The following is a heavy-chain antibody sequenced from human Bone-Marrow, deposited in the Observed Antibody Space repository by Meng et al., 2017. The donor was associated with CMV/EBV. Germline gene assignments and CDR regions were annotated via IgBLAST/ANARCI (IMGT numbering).Heavy chain of an antibody. V-gene: IGHV3-48*04. J-gene: IGHJ4*02. CDR3: ARESRCSSTSCYTGSLGRTNGYFDY. CDR2: ISSSSSTI. CDR1: GFTFSSYS. D-gene: IGHD2-2*02. Sequence: GGSLRLSCAASGFTFSSYSMNWVRQAPGKGLEWVSYISSSSSTIYYADSVKGRSTISRDNAKNSLYLQMNSLRAEDTAVYYCARESRCSSTSCYTGSLGRTNGYFDYWGQGTLVTVSS.